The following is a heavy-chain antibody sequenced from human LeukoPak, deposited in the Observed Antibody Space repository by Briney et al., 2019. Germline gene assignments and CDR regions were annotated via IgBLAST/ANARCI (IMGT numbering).Heavy chain of an antibody. CDR2: IYYSGST. D-gene: IGHD5-24*01. CDR3: ARAPPRMRWLQSPDSI. Sequence: PSETLSLTCAVSGGSISSHYWSWIRQPPGKGLEWIGYIYYSGSTNYNPSLKSRVTISVDTSKNQFSLKLSSVTAADTAVYYCARAPPRMRWLQSPDSIWGQGTMVTVSS. CDR1: GGSISSHY. V-gene: IGHV4-59*11. J-gene: IGHJ3*02.